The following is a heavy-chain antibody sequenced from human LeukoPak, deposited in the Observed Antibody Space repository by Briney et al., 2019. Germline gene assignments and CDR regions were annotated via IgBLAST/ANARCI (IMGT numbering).Heavy chain of an antibody. V-gene: IGHV3-74*01. Sequence: GGSLRLSCAASGFTFSSYWMHWVRQAPGKGLVWVSRINSDGSSTSYADSVKGRFTISRDNSKNTLYLQMNSLRAEDTAVYYCAKLRPRGAAMAYFDYWGQGTLVTVSS. D-gene: IGHD5-18*01. CDR1: GFTFSSYW. CDR2: INSDGSST. J-gene: IGHJ4*02. CDR3: AKLRPRGAAMAYFDY.